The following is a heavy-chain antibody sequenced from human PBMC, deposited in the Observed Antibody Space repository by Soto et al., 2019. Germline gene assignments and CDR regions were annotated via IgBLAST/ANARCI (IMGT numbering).Heavy chain of an antibody. J-gene: IGHJ6*02. V-gene: IGHV3-30*03. D-gene: IGHD1-26*01. CDR1: GFTFNSYG. Sequence: HPGGSLRLSCAASGFTFNSYGMHWVRQGPGNGLEWVAFISYDSTKTYYADSVKGRFTISRDNSNSALYVQMNSLTGEDTAVYYCARTRSAWSDFHYYRELVWGPGSTVTV. CDR3: ARTRSAWSDFHYYRELV. CDR2: ISYDSTKT.